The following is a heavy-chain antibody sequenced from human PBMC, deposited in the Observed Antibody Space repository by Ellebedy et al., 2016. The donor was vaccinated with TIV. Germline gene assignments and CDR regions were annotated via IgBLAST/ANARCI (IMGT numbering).Heavy chain of an antibody. CDR3: ATAVRDDWSLSL. D-gene: IGHD3-9*01. CDR1: GASFSGSY. J-gene: IGHJ4*02. V-gene: IGHV4-34*01. Sequence: MPSETLSLTCGVSGASFSGSYWSSIRQTPGKGLEWIGEISISGSPNYNPSLRGRVTMSLDTSKNHFSLNLTSVTAADTAVYYCATAVRDDWSLSLWGQGTQVTVSS. CDR2: ISISGSP.